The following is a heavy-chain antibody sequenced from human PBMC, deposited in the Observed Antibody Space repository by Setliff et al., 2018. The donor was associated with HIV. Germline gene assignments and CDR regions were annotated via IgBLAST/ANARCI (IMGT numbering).Heavy chain of an antibody. V-gene: IGHV7-4-1*02. J-gene: IGHJ6*03. CDR2: INTNTGNP. D-gene: IGHD2-15*01. CDR3: AREVVVAGVHYYNMGV. CDR1: GYTFTTYA. Sequence: ASVKVSCKASGYTFTTYAMNWVRQAPGQGLEWMGWINTNTGNPTYAQGFTGRFVFSLDTSVSTAYLQISSLKAEDTAVYYCAREVVVAGVHYYNMGVWGKGTTVTVSS.